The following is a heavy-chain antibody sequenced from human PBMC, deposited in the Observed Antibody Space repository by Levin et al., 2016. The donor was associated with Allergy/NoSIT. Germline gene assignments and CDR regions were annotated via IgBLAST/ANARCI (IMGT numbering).Heavy chain of an antibody. CDR3: ARDPSTYYDFWSGYYSGIDY. D-gene: IGHD3-3*01. CDR2: ISSSSSTI. J-gene: IGHJ4*02. V-gene: IGHV3-48*02. Sequence: WIRQPPGKGLEWVSYISSSSSTIYYADSVKGRFTISRDNAKNSLYLQMNSLRDEDTAVYYCARDPSTYYDFWSGYYSGIDYWGQGTLVTVSS.